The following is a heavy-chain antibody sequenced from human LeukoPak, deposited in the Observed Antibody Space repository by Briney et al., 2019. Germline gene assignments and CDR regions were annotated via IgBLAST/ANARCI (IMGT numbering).Heavy chain of an antibody. D-gene: IGHD6-13*01. V-gene: IGHV3-7*03. J-gene: IGHJ3*02. Sequence: PGESLRLSCAASGFTFSTYWMTWVRQAPGKGLEWVANIKQDGSEKYYVDSVKGRFTISRDNAKNSLYLQMNSLRAEDTAMYYCARRIIADSYDAFDIWGQGTMVTVSS. CDR1: GFTFSTYW. CDR2: IKQDGSEK. CDR3: ARRIIADSYDAFDI.